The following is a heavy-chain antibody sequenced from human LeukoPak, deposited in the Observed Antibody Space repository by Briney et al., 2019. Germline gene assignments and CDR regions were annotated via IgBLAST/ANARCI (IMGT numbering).Heavy chain of an antibody. D-gene: IGHD6-13*01. CDR3: GRIPAAGSLKGSFDI. J-gene: IGHJ3*02. Sequence: GESLKISCKGSGYSFTTYWIGWVRQVPGKGLEWMGIIYPGDSDTTYSPSFQGQVTISADKSISTAYLQWSSLKASDSAMYYCGRIPAAGSLKGSFDIWGQGTMVTVSS. CDR2: IYPGDSDT. CDR1: GYSFTTYW. V-gene: IGHV5-51*01.